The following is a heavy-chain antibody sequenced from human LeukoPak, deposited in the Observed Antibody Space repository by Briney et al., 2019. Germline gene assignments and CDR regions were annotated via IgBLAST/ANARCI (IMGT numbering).Heavy chain of an antibody. CDR3: AKSGDNISCYVCGMDV. D-gene: IGHD3-22*01. CDR1: GFTFSSYG. CDR2: ISYDESNK. J-gene: IGHJ6*02. Sequence: GGSLRLSCAASGFTFSSYGMHWVRQAPGKGLEWVAVISYDESNKYYADSVKGRFTVSRDNSKNTLYLQMNSLRAEDTAVYYCAKSGDNISCYVCGMDVWGQGTTVTVSS. V-gene: IGHV3-30*18.